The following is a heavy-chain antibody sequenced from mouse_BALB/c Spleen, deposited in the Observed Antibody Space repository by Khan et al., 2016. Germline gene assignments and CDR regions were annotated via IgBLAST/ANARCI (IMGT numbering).Heavy chain of an antibody. V-gene: IGHV5-6-5*01. CDR3: AREENALDY. CDR1: GFTFSSYA. Sequence: LVESGGGLVKPGGSLKFSCAASGFTFSSYAMSWVRQTPEKRLEWVASISSGGTTYYPDSVKGRFTISRDDARNILYLQMNSLRSEDTAIYYGAREENALDYWGQGTSVTVSS. CDR2: ISSGGTT. J-gene: IGHJ4*01.